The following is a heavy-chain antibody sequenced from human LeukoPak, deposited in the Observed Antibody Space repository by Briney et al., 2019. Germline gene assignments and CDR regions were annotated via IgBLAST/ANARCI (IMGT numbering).Heavy chain of an antibody. CDR1: GGSISRYY. J-gene: IGHJ5*02. CDR2: IYTSGST. CDR3: ARIGDGYNLWFDP. V-gene: IGHV4-4*09. Sequence: SETLSLTCTVSGGSISRYYWSWIRQPPGKGLERIGYIYTSGSTNYNPSLKSRVTISVDTSKNQFSLKLSSVTAADTAVYYCARIGDGYNLWFDPWGQGTLVTVSS. D-gene: IGHD5-24*01.